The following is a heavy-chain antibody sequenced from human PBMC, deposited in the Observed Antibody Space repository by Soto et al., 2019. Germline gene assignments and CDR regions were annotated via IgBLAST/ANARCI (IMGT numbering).Heavy chain of an antibody. Sequence: SETLSLTCTVSGGSISSSGCYWGWIRQPPGKGLEWIGSIYYSGSTYYNPSLKNRVTISVDRSKNQFSLKLSSVTAADTAVYYCARVPDRWGQGTLVTVSS. CDR3: ARVPDR. J-gene: IGHJ5*02. D-gene: IGHD2-2*01. V-gene: IGHV4-39*07. CDR1: GGSISSSGCY. CDR2: IYYSGST.